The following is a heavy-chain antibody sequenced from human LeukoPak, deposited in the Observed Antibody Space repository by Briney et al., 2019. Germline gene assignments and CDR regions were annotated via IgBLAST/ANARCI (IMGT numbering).Heavy chain of an antibody. CDR1: GYTFTSYG. CDR3: VAAVGTLGYFQH. Sequence: ASVKVSCKASGYTFTSYGISWVRQAPGQGLEWMGWISAYNGNTNYAQKLQGRVTMTTDTSTSTAYMELRSLRSDDTAVYYCVAAVGTLGYFQHWGQGTLVTVSS. CDR2: ISAYNGNT. J-gene: IGHJ1*01. V-gene: IGHV1-18*01. D-gene: IGHD6-13*01.